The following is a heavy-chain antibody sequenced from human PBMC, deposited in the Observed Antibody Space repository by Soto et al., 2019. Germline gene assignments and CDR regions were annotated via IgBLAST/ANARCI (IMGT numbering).Heavy chain of an antibody. D-gene: IGHD4-4*01. Sequence: QVQLVESGGGVVQPGKSLRLSCAASRFTFSSYAMDWVRQAPGKGLEWVAVISHDGSEKYYGDSVKGRFTISRDNPKNTLLLQMNSLGAEDTAVYYCAKDSNKYSSSLRGRYFDYWGQGIGVTVSS. V-gene: IGHV3-30-3*01. J-gene: IGHJ4*02. CDR1: RFTFSSYA. CDR3: AKDSNKYSSSLRGRYFDY. CDR2: ISHDGSEK.